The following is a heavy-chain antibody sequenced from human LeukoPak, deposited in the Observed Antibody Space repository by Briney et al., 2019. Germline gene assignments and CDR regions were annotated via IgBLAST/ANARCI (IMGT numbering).Heavy chain of an antibody. D-gene: IGHD2-15*01. CDR2: ISGSGGST. V-gene: IGHV3-23*01. CDR1: GFTFSNYA. CDR3: AKASRIVVVVAATSPYYYYMDV. Sequence: GGSLRLSCAASGFTFSNYAMSWVRQAPGKGLEWVSTISGSGGSTYYADSVKGRFTISRDNSKNTLYLQMYSLRAEDTALCYCAKASRIVVVVAATSPYYYYMDVWGKGTTVTVSS. J-gene: IGHJ6*03.